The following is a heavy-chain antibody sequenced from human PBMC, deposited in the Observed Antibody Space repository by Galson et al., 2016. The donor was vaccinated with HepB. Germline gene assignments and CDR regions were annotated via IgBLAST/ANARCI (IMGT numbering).Heavy chain of an antibody. CDR2: INQDGSVE. CDR1: GFSIRNHW. CDR3: ARIAADGSTFDY. Sequence: SLRLSCAASGFSIRNHWMSWVRQAPGKGLEWVANINQDGSVEKYADSVRGRFTVFKDNAKNSVYLQLNSLSADDTAMFYCARIAADGSTFDYWGQEALV. D-gene: IGHD6-13*01. J-gene: IGHJ4*02. V-gene: IGHV3-7*01.